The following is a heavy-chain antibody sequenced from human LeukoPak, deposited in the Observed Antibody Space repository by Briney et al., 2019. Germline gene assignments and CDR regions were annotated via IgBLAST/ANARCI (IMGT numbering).Heavy chain of an antibody. D-gene: IGHD1-1*01. J-gene: IGHJ4*02. V-gene: IGHV4-59*01. CDR1: GGSISSYY. Sequence: SETLSLTCTVSGGSISSYYWSWIRQPPEKGLEWIGYVYYSGSINYNPSLESRVTISVDPPKNQFSLSLSSVTAADTAVYYCARETDPNYFDYWGQGTLVTVSS. CDR3: ARETDPNYFDY. CDR2: VYYSGSI.